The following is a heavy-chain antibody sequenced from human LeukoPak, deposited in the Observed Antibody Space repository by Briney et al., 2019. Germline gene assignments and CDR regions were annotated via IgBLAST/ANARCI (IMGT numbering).Heavy chain of an antibody. CDR2: ISAYNGNT. J-gene: IGHJ4*02. D-gene: IGHD3-22*01. V-gene: IGHV1-18*01. CDR1: GYTFTSYG. CDR3: ARDYYYDSSGYPSASLDY. Sequence: GASVKVSCKASGYTFTSYGISWVRQAPGQGLEWMGWISAYNGNTNYAQKLQGRVTMTTDTSTSTAYMELRSLRSDDTAVYYCARDYYYDSSGYPSASLDYWGQGTLVTVSS.